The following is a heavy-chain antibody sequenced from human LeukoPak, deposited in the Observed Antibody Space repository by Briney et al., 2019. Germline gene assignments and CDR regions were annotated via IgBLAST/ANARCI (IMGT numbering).Heavy chain of an antibody. Sequence: GGSLRLSCAASGFTFSSYWMSWVRQAPGKGLEGVANIRKDGSQKYYVDSVEGRFTISRDNAKNSLCLQMNTLRADDTAVYYCTRVSGGYDVSDYWGQGTLVTVSS. CDR1: GFTFSSYW. V-gene: IGHV3-7*03. J-gene: IGHJ4*02. CDR2: IRKDGSQK. CDR3: TRVSGGYDVSDY. D-gene: IGHD3-3*01.